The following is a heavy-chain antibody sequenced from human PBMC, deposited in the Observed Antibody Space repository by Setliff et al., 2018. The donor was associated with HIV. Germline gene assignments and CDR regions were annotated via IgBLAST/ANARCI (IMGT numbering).Heavy chain of an antibody. CDR1: GFSFGAYG. CDR3: TRCGSLHCDAFDI. J-gene: IGHJ3*02. Sequence: GESLRLSCVLSGFSFGAYGLSWVRQAPGKGLEWVGFIRSKTYGETTEYAASVRGRFTISRDDSKSIAYLQMNSLKIEDTAVYYCTRCGSLHCDAFDIWGQGTMVTVSS. CDR2: IRSKTYGETT. D-gene: IGHD5-12*01. V-gene: IGHV3-49*04.